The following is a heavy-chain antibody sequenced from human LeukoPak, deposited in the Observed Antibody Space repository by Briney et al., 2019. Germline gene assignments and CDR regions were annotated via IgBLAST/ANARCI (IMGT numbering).Heavy chain of an antibody. J-gene: IGHJ3*02. CDR1: GGSISSYY. CDR2: ICYSGST. Sequence: PSESLSLACTVSGGSISSYYWSWIRHPPAKGRGWVGYICYSGSTTNDRSLKSRVTISVDPSKNQYSLKLSSVTAGDTALYYCARAQVLLWFGELVLHNGAFDIWGQETMVPVSS. CDR3: ARAQVLLWFGELVLHNGAFDI. V-gene: IGHV4-59*01. D-gene: IGHD3-10*01.